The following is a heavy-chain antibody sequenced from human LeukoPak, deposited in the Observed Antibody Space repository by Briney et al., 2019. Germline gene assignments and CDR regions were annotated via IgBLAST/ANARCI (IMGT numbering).Heavy chain of an antibody. D-gene: IGHD1-26*01. CDR3: ARGRRKYSGSRPQDY. J-gene: IGHJ4*02. CDR2: IYYSGST. V-gene: IGHV4-59*01. CDR1: GGSISSYY. Sequence: SETLSLTCTVSGGSISSYYWSWIRQPPGKRLEWIGYIYYSGSTNYNPSLKSRVTISLDTSKNQFSLKLSSVTAADTAVYYCARGRRKYSGSRPQDYWGQGTLVTVSS.